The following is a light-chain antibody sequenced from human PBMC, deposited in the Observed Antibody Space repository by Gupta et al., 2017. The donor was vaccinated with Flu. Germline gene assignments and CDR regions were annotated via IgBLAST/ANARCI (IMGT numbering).Light chain of an antibody. CDR2: AAS. Sequence: DIQMTQSPSSLSASVGDRVTITCRASQSISSYLNWYQQKPGKAPKLLIYAASSLRSGVPSRFSGSGSGTDFTLTISRLQPEDFATYHCQQSDSTPCTFGQGTKVEIK. V-gene: IGKV1-39*01. CDR1: QSISSY. J-gene: IGKJ2*02. CDR3: QQSDSTPCT.